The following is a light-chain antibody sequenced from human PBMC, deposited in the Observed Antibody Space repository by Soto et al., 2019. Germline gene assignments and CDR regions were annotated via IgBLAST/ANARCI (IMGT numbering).Light chain of an antibody. CDR1: QTVDTNY. J-gene: IGKJ3*01. Sequence: EIVLTQSPGTLSLSPGERATLSCRASQTVDTNYLAWYQQIPGQAPRLLIYDASNRATGIPARFSGSGSGTDFTLTISSLEPEDFAVYYCQQRSNWPPITFGPGTKVDIK. CDR3: QQRSNWPPIT. V-gene: IGKV3-11*01. CDR2: DAS.